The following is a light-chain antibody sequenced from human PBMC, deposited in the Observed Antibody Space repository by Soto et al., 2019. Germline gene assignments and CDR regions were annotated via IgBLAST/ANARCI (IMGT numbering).Light chain of an antibody. V-gene: IGKV3-20*01. CDR3: QQYGGSPLYT. CDR2: GAS. Sequence: EIVLTQSPGTLYLSPGERATLSCRASQSVSSNFLAWYQQKTGQAPRLLIYGASTRASGTPDRFSGTGSGKAFTLTISRLEPEDFAVYFCQQYGGSPLYTFGQGTKVEIK. J-gene: IGKJ2*01. CDR1: QSVSSNF.